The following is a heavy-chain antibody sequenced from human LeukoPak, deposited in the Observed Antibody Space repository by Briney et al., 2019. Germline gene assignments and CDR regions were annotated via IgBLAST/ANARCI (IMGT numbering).Heavy chain of an antibody. Sequence: GGSLRLSCAASGFTFSSYAMHWVRQAPAKGLEWVAVMSYDGSNKDYADSVKGRFTISRDNYKNTLYVQMNSLRAEDTAVYYCAKDSSGGWLRSYYFDSWGQGTLVTVSS. CDR2: MSYDGSNK. CDR3: AKDSSGGWLRSYYFDS. V-gene: IGHV3-30*18. CDR1: GFTFSSYA. D-gene: IGHD5-24*01. J-gene: IGHJ4*02.